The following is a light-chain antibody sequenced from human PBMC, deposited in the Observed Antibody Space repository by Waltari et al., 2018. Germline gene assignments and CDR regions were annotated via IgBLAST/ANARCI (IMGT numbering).Light chain of an antibody. J-gene: IGLJ2*01. CDR2: SND. Sequence: QSVLTQAPSVSGTPGQRVTISCSGTNYNIGSGPVNWYQQVPGMSPKLLIYSNDPRPSGVPDLFSGSKCGTSASLAISGLQSEDEADYYCATWDGRVNGVLFGGGTKVTVL. V-gene: IGLV1-44*01. CDR3: ATWDGRVNGVL. CDR1: NYNIGSGP.